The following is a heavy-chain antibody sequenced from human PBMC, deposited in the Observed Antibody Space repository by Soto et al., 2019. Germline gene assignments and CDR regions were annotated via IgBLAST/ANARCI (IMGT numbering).Heavy chain of an antibody. D-gene: IGHD7-27*01. V-gene: IGHV3-74*01. Sequence: EVQLVESGGGLVQPGGSLRLSCAASGFTFSSYWMHWVRQAPGKGLVWVSRINSDGSTTSYADSVKGRFTISRDNAKNTLYLQMNSLRAEDMAVYYCARVGTGAYHFDYWGQGTLVTVSS. J-gene: IGHJ4*02. CDR2: INSDGSTT. CDR3: ARVGTGAYHFDY. CDR1: GFTFSSYW.